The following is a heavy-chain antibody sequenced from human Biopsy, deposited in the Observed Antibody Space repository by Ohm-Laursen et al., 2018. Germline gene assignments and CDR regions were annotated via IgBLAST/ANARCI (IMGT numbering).Heavy chain of an antibody. CDR3: AKCMTGGSNYYFHH. D-gene: IGHD2-8*01. V-gene: IGHV3-30*18. CDR1: GFIFSYCG. J-gene: IGHJ4*02. Sequence: SLRLSCAASGFIFSYCGMHWVRQAPGKGLEWVAVISSDGSNKYYADSVKGRFTISRDNSKDTLYLQLNSLRAEDTAVYYCAKCMTGGSNYYFHHCGQGTLVTVSS. CDR2: ISSDGSNK.